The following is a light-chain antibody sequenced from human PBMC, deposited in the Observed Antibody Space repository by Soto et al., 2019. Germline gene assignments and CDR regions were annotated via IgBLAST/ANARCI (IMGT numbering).Light chain of an antibody. CDR3: QSYDSSLSVYV. J-gene: IGLJ1*01. Sequence: QSVLTQPPSVSGAPGQRVTMSCTGSSSNIGARYEVHWYQQLPGTAPKLLIYRNSNRPSGVPDRFSGSKSGTSASLAITGLQAEDEADYYCQSYDSSLSVYVFGTGTKVTVL. CDR1: SSNIGARYE. V-gene: IGLV1-40*01. CDR2: RNS.